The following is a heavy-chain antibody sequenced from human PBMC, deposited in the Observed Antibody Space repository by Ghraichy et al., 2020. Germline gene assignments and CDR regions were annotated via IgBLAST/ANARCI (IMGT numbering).Heavy chain of an antibody. D-gene: IGHD6-6*01. V-gene: IGHV1-2*02. CDR3: ARAGRSDSSYHYYYYGMDV. J-gene: IGHJ6*02. CDR1: GYTFTGYS. Sequence: ASVKVSCKASGYTFTGYSMHWVRQAPGQGLEWMGWINPNSGSTKYAQKLQGRVTMTRDTSISTAYMELRRLRSDDTAVYYCARAGRSDSSYHYYYYGMDVWGQGTTVTVSS. CDR2: INPNSGST.